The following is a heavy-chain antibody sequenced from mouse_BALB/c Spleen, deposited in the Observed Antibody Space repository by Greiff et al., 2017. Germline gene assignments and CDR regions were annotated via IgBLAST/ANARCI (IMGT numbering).Heavy chain of an antibody. J-gene: IGHJ4*01. V-gene: IGHV1-9*01. Sequence: VQLQQSGAELMKPGASVKISCKATGYTFSSYWIAWVKQRPGHGLEWIGEILPGSGSTNYNEKFKGKATFTADTSSNTAYMQLSSLTSEDSAVYYCAKLRLGRGAMDYWGQGTSVTVSS. CDR1: GYTFSSYW. CDR2: ILPGSGST. CDR3: AKLRLGRGAMDY. D-gene: IGHD4-1*01.